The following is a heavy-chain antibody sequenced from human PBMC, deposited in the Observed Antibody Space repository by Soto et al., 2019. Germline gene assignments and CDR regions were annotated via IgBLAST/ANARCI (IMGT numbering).Heavy chain of an antibody. CDR1: GGTFSSYA. CDR2: IIPIFGTA. CDR3: ARDAQQPNYYDSSGYYFDY. J-gene: IGHJ4*02. V-gene: IGHV1-69*13. Sequence: SVKVSCKASGGTFSSYAISWVRQAPGQGLEWMGGIIPIFGTANYAQKFQGRVTITADESTSTAYMELSSPRSEDTAVYYCARDAQQPNYYDSSGYYFDYWGQGTLVTVSS. D-gene: IGHD3-22*01.